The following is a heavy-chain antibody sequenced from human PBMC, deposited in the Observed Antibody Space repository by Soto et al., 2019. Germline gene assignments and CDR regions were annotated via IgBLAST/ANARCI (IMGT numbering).Heavy chain of an antibody. D-gene: IGHD2-21*02. CDR1: GDSVRSRTHY. V-gene: IGHV4-39*01. CDR2: MFFSGGT. J-gene: IGHJ4*02. Sequence: QVRLQDSGPRLVRPSETLSLSCSVAGDSVRSRTHYWGWVRQAPGKGLEWIGNMFFSGGTYSNPSLMGGVNISVDASKNQFSLGLTSVTAADTAVYFCVRGLSLLTSYPDFWGQGTLVSVTS. CDR3: VRGLSLLTSYPDF.